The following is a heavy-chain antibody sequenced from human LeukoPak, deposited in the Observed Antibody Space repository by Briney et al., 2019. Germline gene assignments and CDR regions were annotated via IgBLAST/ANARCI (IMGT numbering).Heavy chain of an antibody. CDR1: GYTFTTYY. CDR2: IKPGGGDT. CDR3: ARVDIVVVPAAIQKDYYYYYYMDV. Sequence: GASVTVSCKASGYTFTTYYMHWVRHAPGHGLEGIGLIKPGGGDTIYAQKFQGRVTMTRDTSTSTAYMELRSLRSDDTAVYYCARVDIVVVPAAIQKDYYYYYYMDVWGKGTTVTVSS. J-gene: IGHJ6*03. D-gene: IGHD2-2*02. V-gene: IGHV1-46*01.